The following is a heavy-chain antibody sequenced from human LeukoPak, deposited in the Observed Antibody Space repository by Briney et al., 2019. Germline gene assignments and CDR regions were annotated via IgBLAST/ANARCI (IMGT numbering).Heavy chain of an antibody. J-gene: IGHJ4*02. CDR3: ARAADYDSSGYSSPFDY. CDR2: INPNSGGT. Sequence: GASVKVSCKASGHTFTGYYMHWVRQAPGQGLEWMGWINPNSGGTNYAQKFQGRVTMTRDTSISTAYMELRSLRSDDTAVYYCARAADYDSSGYSSPFDYWGQGTLVTVSS. V-gene: IGHV1-2*02. D-gene: IGHD3-22*01. CDR1: GHTFTGYY.